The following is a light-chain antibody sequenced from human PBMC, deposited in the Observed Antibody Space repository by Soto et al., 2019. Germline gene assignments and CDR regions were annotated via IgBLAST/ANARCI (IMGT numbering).Light chain of an antibody. V-gene: IGKV2-28*01. Sequence: DIVMTQSTLSLPVTPGEPASISCRCSQSLLHSNGYNYLDWYLQKPGQSPQLLIYLGSNRASGVPDRFSGSGSGTDFTLKISRVEAEDVGVYYCMQALQTRTFGQGTKVDIK. CDR1: QSLLHSNGYNY. CDR3: MQALQTRT. J-gene: IGKJ1*01. CDR2: LGS.